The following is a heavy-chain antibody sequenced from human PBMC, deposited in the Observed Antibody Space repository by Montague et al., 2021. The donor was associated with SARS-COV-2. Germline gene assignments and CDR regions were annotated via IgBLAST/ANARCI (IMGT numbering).Heavy chain of an antibody. D-gene: IGHD1-26*01. V-gene: IGHV4-61*02. CDR2: IRTTGHT. CDR3: ARFGSGTLEFDL. CDR1: GASISTGIYY. Sequence: TLSLTCTVSGASISTGIYYWSWIRQPAGKGLEWIGRIRTTGHTDYNSSLESRVFMSVDTSTNQFSLSLTSVTAADTAVYFCARFGSGTLEFDLWGRGTLVIVSS. J-gene: IGHJ4*02.